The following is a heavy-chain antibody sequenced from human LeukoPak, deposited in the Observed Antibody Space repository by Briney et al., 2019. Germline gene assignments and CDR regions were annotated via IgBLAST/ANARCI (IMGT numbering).Heavy chain of an antibody. J-gene: IGHJ4*02. CDR2: IIPIFGIA. Sequence: GASVKVSCKASGGTFSSYAISWVRQAPGQGLGWMGRIIPIFGIANYAQKFQGRVTITADKSTSTAYMELSSLRSEDTAVYYCARDRGGNPLWGQGTLVTVSS. V-gene: IGHV1-69*04. D-gene: IGHD4-23*01. CDR3: ARDRGGNPL. CDR1: GGTFSSYA.